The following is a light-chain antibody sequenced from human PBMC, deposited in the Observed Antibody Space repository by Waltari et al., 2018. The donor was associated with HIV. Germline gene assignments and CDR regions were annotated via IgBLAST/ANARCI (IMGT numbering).Light chain of an antibody. Sequence: EVVLTQSPGTLSLSPGDRATLSCRASQSISSNYLAWYQQKPGQATRLLIFGASSRATGIPDRFSGSWSGTDFTLTINRLEPEDLAVYYCQQYGTSLTTFGGGTKVEIK. CDR1: QSISSNY. CDR3: QQYGTSLTT. J-gene: IGKJ4*01. V-gene: IGKV3-20*01. CDR2: GAS.